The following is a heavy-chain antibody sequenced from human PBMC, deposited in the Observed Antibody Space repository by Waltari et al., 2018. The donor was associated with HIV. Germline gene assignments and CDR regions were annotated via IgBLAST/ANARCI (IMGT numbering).Heavy chain of an antibody. Sequence: EVLLVAPGGGLVQPGGSLRLSCTASGLMFTSSWLSWVRQAPGKGLEWVANIKQDGREKYYVDSVKGRFTISRDNAKNSLYLQMNSLRAEDTAMYYCATSRTFDYWGQGTLVTVSS. V-gene: IGHV3-7*01. CDR2: IKQDGREK. D-gene: IGHD2-2*01. CDR1: GLMFTSSW. J-gene: IGHJ4*02. CDR3: ATSRTFDY.